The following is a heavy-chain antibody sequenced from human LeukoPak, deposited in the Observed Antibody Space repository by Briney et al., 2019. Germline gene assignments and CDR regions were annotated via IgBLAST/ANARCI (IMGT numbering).Heavy chain of an antibody. CDR1: GFTFDDYA. CDR2: ISWNSGSI. J-gene: IGHJ4*02. CDR3: VSFTVTTYRPFDY. V-gene: IGHV3-9*01. D-gene: IGHD4-17*01. Sequence: QSGGSLRLSCAASGFTFDDYAMHWVRQAPGKGLEWVSGISWNSGSIGYADSVKGRFTISRDNAKNSLYLQMNSLRAEDTAVYYCVSFTVTTYRPFDYWGQGTLVTVSS.